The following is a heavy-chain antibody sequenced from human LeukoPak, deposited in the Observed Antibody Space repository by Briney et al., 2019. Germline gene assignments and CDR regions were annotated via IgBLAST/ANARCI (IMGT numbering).Heavy chain of an antibody. CDR2: MNPNSGNR. J-gene: IGHJ6*03. D-gene: IGHD6-19*01. V-gene: IGHV1-8*01. CDR3: ARGPQWRGDYYYTDV. CDR1: GYSFTNFA. Sequence: ASVKVSCKASGYSFTNFAINWVRQATGQGLEWMGWMNPNSGNRGYAQKFQGRVTMTMNTSTTTAYMELSSLRSEDTAVYYCARGPQWRGDYYYTDVWGRGTTVTVSS.